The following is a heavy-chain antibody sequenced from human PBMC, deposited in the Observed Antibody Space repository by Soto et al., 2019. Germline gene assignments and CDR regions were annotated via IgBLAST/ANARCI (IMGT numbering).Heavy chain of an antibody. D-gene: IGHD2-8*01. Sequence: SETLSLTCTVSGGSISSYYWSWIRQPPGKGLEWIGYIYYSGSTNYNPSFKSRVTISVDTSKNQFSLKLSSVTAADTAVYYCARVTGGKYCTNGVCYTNLPEDYYYYYMEVWGKGPTVTVSS. CDR1: GGSISSYY. V-gene: IGHV4-59*13. J-gene: IGHJ6*03. CDR3: ARVTGGKYCTNGVCYTNLPEDYYYYYMEV. CDR2: IYYSGST.